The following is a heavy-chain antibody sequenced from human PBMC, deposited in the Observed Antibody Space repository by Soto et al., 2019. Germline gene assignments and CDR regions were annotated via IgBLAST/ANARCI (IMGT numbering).Heavy chain of an antibody. CDR2: INPNSGGT. D-gene: IGHD2-15*01. CDR1: GYTFTGYY. V-gene: IGHV1-2*04. Sequence: ASVKVSCKASGYTFTGYYMHWVRQAPGQGLEWMGWINPNSGGTNYAQKFQGWVTMTRDTSISTAYMELSRLRSDETAGYYCGREIVSGGSRSYSYYGRDVWGQGTTVPVPS. CDR3: GREIVSGGSRSYSYYGRDV. J-gene: IGHJ6*02.